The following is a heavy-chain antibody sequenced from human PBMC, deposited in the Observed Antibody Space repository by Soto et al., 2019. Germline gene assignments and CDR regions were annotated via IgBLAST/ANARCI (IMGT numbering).Heavy chain of an antibody. Sequence: SETLSLTCAVYGGSFSDYYWNWIRQPPGKGLEWIGKINHSGSANYTPSLKSRVTISVDTSKNQFSLKLSSVTAADTAVYYCARIVGYDFFIDYWGQGTLVTVSS. CDR2: INHSGSA. CDR3: ARIVGYDFFIDY. CDR1: GGSFSDYY. V-gene: IGHV4-34*01. D-gene: IGHD3-3*01. J-gene: IGHJ4*02.